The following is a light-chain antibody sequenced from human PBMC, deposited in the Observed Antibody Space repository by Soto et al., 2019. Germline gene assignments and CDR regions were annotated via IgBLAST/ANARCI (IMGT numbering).Light chain of an antibody. CDR1: QGVSSY. Sequence: EIVLTQSPATLSLSPGERATLSCRASQGVSSYLAWYQQKPGQAPRLLIYDASNRATGIPARFSGSGSGTDFTLTISSLEPEDVAVYYCHQRNSWPPTFGQGTRVEIK. CDR2: DAS. CDR3: HQRNSWPPT. J-gene: IGKJ5*01. V-gene: IGKV3-11*01.